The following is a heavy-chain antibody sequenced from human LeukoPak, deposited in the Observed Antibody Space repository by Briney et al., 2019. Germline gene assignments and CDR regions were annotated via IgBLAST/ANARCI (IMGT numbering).Heavy chain of an antibody. J-gene: IGHJ4*02. D-gene: IGHD2-21*02. CDR2: ISSSSSTI. CDR1: GFTFSSYS. Sequence: GGSLRLSCAASGFTFSSYSMNWVRQAPGKGLEWLSYISSSSSTIYYADSVKGRFTISRDNAKNSLYLQMNSLKAEDKAVYYCARARVVTGDFDYWGQGTLVTVSS. CDR3: ARARVVTGDFDY. V-gene: IGHV3-48*01.